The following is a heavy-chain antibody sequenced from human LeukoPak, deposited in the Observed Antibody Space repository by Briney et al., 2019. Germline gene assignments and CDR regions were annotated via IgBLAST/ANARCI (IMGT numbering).Heavy chain of an antibody. CDR1: GYTFTSYY. V-gene: IGHV1-18*04. D-gene: IGHD6-6*01. Sequence: ASVKVSCKASGYTFTSYYMHWVRQAPGQRLEWMGWINAGNGNTNYAQKLQGRVTMTTDTSTSTAYMELRSLRSDDTAVYYCARDPSLAELDYWGQGTLVTVSS. J-gene: IGHJ4*02. CDR3: ARDPSLAELDY. CDR2: INAGNGNT.